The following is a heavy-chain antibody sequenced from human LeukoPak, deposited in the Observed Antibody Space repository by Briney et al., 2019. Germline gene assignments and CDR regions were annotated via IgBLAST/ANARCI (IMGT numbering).Heavy chain of an antibody. V-gene: IGHV1-18*01. D-gene: IGHD5-12*01. CDR3: ARDIVATIGFRRKTVGPMEY. J-gene: IGHJ4*02. CDR1: GYTFTSYG. Sequence: GASVKVSCKASGYTFTSYGISWVRQAPGQGLEWMGWISAYNGNTNYAQKLQGRVTMTTDTSTSTAYMELRSLRSDDTAVYYCARDIVATIGFRRKTVGPMEYWGQGTLVTVSS. CDR2: ISAYNGNT.